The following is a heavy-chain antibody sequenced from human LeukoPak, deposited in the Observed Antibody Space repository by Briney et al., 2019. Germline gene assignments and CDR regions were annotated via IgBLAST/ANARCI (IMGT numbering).Heavy chain of an antibody. J-gene: IGHJ4*02. D-gene: IGHD3-9*01. CDR2: ISNDGTDK. Sequence: GGSLRLSCAASGFTFSSYAMHWVRQAPGKGLEWVAVISNDGTDKYYADSVKGRFTISRDNSENTLYLQLNSLRPEDTAVYYCARVRVILTTMASSSYWGLGALVTVSS. CDR1: GFTFSSYA. V-gene: IGHV3-30-3*01. CDR3: ARVRVILTTMASSSY.